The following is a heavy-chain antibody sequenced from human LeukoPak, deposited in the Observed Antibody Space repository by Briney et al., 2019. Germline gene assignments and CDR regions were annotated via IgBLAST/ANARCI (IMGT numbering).Heavy chain of an antibody. J-gene: IGHJ4*02. CDR1: GGSISSSSYY. V-gene: IGHV4-61*05. CDR3: ARSGTRGGYGY. CDR2: IYYSGST. Sequence: SESLSLTCTVSGGSISSSSYYWSWIRQPPGKGLEWIGYIYYSGSTNYNPSLKSRVTISVDTSKNQFSLKLSSVTAADTAVYYCARSGTRGGYGYWGQGTLVTVSS. D-gene: IGHD3-16*01.